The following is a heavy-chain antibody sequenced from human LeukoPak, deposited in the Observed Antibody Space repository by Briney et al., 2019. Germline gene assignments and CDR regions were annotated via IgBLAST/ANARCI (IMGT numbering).Heavy chain of an antibody. CDR2: ISAYNGNT. J-gene: IGHJ2*01. D-gene: IGHD3-10*01. V-gene: IGHV1-18*01. CDR1: GYTFTSYG. CDR3: ARGQLLWSGELTPYFDL. Sequence: ASVKVSCKASGYTFTSYGISWVRQAPGQGLEWMGWISAYNGNTNYAQKLQGRVTMTTDTSTSTAYMELRSLRSDDTAVYYCARGQLLWSGELTPYFDLWGRGTLVTVSS.